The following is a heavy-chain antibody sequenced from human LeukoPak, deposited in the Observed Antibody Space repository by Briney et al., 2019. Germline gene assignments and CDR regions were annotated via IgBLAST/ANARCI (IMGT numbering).Heavy chain of an antibody. Sequence: SETLSLTCTVSGGSISSGSYYWSWIRQTAGKGLEWIGRIYTSGSTNSKYSLKSRVTMSLDTSKNQFSLRLSSATAADTAVYYCARERFNYYDSSGYAFDIWGQGTMVTVSS. J-gene: IGHJ3*02. CDR2: IYTSGST. CDR3: ARERFNYYDSSGYAFDI. CDR1: GGSISSGSYY. D-gene: IGHD3-22*01. V-gene: IGHV4-61*02.